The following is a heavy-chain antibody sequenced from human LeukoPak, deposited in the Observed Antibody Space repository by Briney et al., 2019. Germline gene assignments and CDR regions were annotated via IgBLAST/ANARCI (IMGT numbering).Heavy chain of an antibody. CDR3: AKDDYYDTSGYRD. CDR1: GFTFSSYG. D-gene: IGHD3-22*01. Sequence: GRSLRLSCAASGFTFSSYGMHWVRQAPGKGLEWVAVISYDVGKKYYADSVKGRFTISRDDSKNTLYLQMNSLRAEDTAVYYCAKDDYYDTSGYRDWGQGTLVTVSS. V-gene: IGHV3-30*18. J-gene: IGHJ4*02. CDR2: ISYDVGKK.